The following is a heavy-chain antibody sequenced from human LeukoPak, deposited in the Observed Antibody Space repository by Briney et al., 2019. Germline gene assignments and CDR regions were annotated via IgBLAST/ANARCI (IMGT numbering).Heavy chain of an antibody. Sequence: GESLRLSCAASGFSFSEYAMTWVRQAPGKGLEWVSTISGSGSVTYYPDSVKGRFTISRDNSRDTASLQLNNLRADDTAFYYCAKGRGSPNWYDFWGQGTLVTVSS. CDR2: ISGSGSVT. J-gene: IGHJ5*01. D-gene: IGHD3-16*01. CDR3: AKGRGSPNWYDF. V-gene: IGHV3-23*01. CDR1: GFSFSEYA.